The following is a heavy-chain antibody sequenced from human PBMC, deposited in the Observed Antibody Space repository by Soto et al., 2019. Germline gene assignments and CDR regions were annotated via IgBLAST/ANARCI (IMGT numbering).Heavy chain of an antibody. Sequence: SETLSLTCTVSGGYISSGGYYWSWIRQHPGKGLEWIGYIYYSGSTYYNPSLKSRVTISVDTSKNQFSLKLSSVTAADTAFYYCARVVGGDYNWFDPWGQGTLVTVSS. CDR2: IYYSGST. CDR3: ARVVGGDYNWFDP. J-gene: IGHJ5*02. CDR1: GGYISSGGYY. V-gene: IGHV4-31*03. D-gene: IGHD3-10*01.